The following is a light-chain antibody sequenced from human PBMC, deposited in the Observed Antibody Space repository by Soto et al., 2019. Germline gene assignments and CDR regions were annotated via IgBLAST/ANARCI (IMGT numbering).Light chain of an antibody. V-gene: IGLV2-8*01. J-gene: IGLJ3*02. CDR2: EVN. CDR3: ISYGGRDNLM. CDR1: SSDIGAYNY. Sequence: QSVLTQPPSASGSPGQSVTISCTGTSSDIGAYNYVSWFQQHPGEAPKLIISEVNKRPSGVPDRFSGSKSGNTASLTVSGLQAEDEADYYCISYGGRDNLMFGGGTKLTVL.